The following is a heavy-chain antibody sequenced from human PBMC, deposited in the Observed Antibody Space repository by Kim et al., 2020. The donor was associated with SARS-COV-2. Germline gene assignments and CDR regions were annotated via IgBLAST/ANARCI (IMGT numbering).Heavy chain of an antibody. Sequence: SQTLSLTCDISGDRVSSNSVAWNWIRQSPSRGLEWLGRTYYRSKWYKDYAESVKSRIIINPDTSKNQFSLHLNFVTPEDTAVYYCARGYFRTLDYWGQGTLVTVSS. V-gene: IGHV6-1*01. J-gene: IGHJ4*02. CDR2: TYYRSKWYK. CDR1: GDRVSSNSVA. D-gene: IGHD3-9*01. CDR3: ARGYFRTLDY.